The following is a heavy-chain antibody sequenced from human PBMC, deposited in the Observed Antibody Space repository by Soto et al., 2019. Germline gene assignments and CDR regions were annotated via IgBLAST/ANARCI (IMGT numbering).Heavy chain of an antibody. CDR3: ARETDVGGIVVDYYYYMDV. J-gene: IGHJ6*03. Sequence: ASVKVSCKASGGTFSSYTISWVRQAPGQGLEWMGRIIPILGIANYAQKFQGRVTITADKSTGTAYTELSSLRSEDTAVYYCARETDVGGIVVDYYYYMDVWGKGTTVTVSS. CDR2: IIPILGIA. D-gene: IGHD2-2*01. CDR1: GGTFSSYT. V-gene: IGHV1-69*04.